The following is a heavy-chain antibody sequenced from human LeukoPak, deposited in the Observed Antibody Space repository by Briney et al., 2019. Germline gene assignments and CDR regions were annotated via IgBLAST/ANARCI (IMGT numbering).Heavy chain of an antibody. Sequence: PGGSLRLSCVASGFTFDDYGMSWVRQAPGKGLEWVSGINWNGGSTGYADSVKGRFTVSRDNSKNMVFLEMNSLRTADTAVYYCAKDRDSYGLYEHMDVWGKGTTVIVS. CDR3: AKDRDSYGLYEHMDV. J-gene: IGHJ6*03. CDR2: INWNGGST. CDR1: GFTFDDYG. V-gene: IGHV3-20*04. D-gene: IGHD2/OR15-2a*01.